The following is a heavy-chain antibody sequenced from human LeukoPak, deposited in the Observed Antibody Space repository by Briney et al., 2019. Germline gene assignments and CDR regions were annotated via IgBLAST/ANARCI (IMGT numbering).Heavy chain of an antibody. Sequence: SVKVSCKASGGTLSSYAISWVRQAPGQGLEWMGRIIPIFGTANYAQKFQGRVTITTDESTSTAYMELSSLRSEDTAVYYCARSGYYGSGRYYYYYMDVWGKGTTVTVSS. J-gene: IGHJ6*03. D-gene: IGHD3-10*01. V-gene: IGHV1-69*05. CDR3: ARSGYYGSGRYYYYYMDV. CDR1: GGTLSSYA. CDR2: IIPIFGTA.